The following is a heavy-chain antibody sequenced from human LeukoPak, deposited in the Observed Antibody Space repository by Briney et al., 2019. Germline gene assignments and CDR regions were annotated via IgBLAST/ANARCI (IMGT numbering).Heavy chain of an antibody. CDR2: IIPILGIA. CDR3: ARDKSVESGYDR. V-gene: IGHV1-69*04. CDR1: GGTISRYT. Sequence: ASVKVSCKASGGTISRYTISWERQAPGQGLEWMGRIIPILGIANYAQKFQGRVTITADKSTSTAYMELSSLRSEDTAVYYCARDKSVESGYDRWGQGTLVTVSS. D-gene: IGHD5-12*01. J-gene: IGHJ5*02.